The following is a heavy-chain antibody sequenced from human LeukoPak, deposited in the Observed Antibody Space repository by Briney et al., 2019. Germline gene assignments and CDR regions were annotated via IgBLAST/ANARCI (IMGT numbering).Heavy chain of an antibody. CDR2: INREGSDK. V-gene: IGHV3-7*01. D-gene: IGHD3-16*01. CDR3: ARDGVPGGRDV. Sequence: PGGSLRLSCEASGFAFSSNWMNWVRKAPGKGLEWVANINREGSDKNYVDSVKGRFTISRDNAKNSLYLQMNSLRVEDTAVYYCARDGVPGGRDVWGQGTTVTVS. CDR1: GFAFSSNW. J-gene: IGHJ6*02.